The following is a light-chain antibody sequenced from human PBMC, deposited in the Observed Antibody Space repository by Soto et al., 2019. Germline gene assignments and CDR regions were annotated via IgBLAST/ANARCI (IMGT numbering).Light chain of an antibody. Sequence: QSALTQPASLSASPGQSITISGTGSSSDVGGHEYVSWFQQKPGKAPKIVISEVTNRPSGISTRFSGSKSGDTASLTISGLQPEDEADYHCSSYTSSSPLYVFGTGTKLTVL. J-gene: IGLJ1*01. V-gene: IGLV2-14*01. CDR3: SSYTSSSPLYV. CDR1: SSDVGGHEY. CDR2: EVT.